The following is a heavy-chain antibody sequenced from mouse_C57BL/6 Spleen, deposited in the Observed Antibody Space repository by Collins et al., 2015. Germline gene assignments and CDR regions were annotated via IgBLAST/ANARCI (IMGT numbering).Heavy chain of an antibody. CDR2: ISSGSSTI. CDR3: ARRAAQAWFAY. V-gene: IGHV5-17*01. CDR1: GYTFTEYP. Sequence: IQLVQSGPELKKPGETVKVSCKASGYTFTEYPMHWVRQAPEKGLEWVAYISSGSSTIYYADTVKGRFTISRDNAKNTLFLQMTSLRSEDTAMYYCARRAAQAWFAYWGQGTLVTVSA. D-gene: IGHD3-2*02. J-gene: IGHJ3*01.